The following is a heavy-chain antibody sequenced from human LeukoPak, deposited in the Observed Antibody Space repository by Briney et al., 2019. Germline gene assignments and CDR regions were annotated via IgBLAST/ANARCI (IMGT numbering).Heavy chain of an antibody. CDR3: ARQNGGSWNYYYYMDV. CDR1: GGSISSGDYY. D-gene: IGHD1-26*01. Sequence: PSETLSLTCTVSGGSISSGDYYWSWIRQPPGKGLEWIGYIYYSGSTYYNPSLKSRVTISVDTSKNQFSLKLSSVTAADTAVYYCARQNGGSWNYYYYMDVWGKGTTVTVSS. CDR2: IYYSGST. J-gene: IGHJ6*03. V-gene: IGHV4-30-4*08.